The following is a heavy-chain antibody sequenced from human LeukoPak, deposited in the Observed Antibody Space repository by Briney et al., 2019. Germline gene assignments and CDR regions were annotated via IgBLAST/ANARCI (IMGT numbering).Heavy chain of an antibody. CDR2: INHSGST. V-gene: IGHV4-34*01. D-gene: IGHD6-13*01. Sequence: SETLSLTCAVYGGSFSGYYWSWIRQPPGKGLEWIGEINHSGSTNYNPSLKSRATISVDTSKNQFSLKLSSVTAADTAVYYCARGDSSSSRDYWGQGTLVTVSS. CDR1: GGSFSGYY. CDR3: ARGDSSSSRDY. J-gene: IGHJ4*02.